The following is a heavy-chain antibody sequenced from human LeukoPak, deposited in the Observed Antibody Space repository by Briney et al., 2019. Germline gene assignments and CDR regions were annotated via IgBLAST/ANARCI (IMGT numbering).Heavy chain of an antibody. Sequence: PGGSLRLSCAVSGMTFSNYWMSWFRQTPGKGLEWVANINQDGSEKYYVDSVKGRFTISRDNAKNSLYLQMNSLRAEDTAVYYCARRSVGDGYFDWLPQGGAFDIWGQGTMVTVSS. D-gene: IGHD3-9*01. CDR1: GMTFSNYW. CDR2: INQDGSEK. V-gene: IGHV3-7*01. CDR3: ARRSVGDGYFDWLPQGGAFDI. J-gene: IGHJ3*02.